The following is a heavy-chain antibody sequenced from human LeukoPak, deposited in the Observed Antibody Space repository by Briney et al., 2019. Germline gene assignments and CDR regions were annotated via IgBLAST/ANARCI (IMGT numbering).Heavy chain of an antibody. J-gene: IGHJ4*02. D-gene: IGHD3-16*01. Sequence: GGSLRLSCAASGFIVSSEYMSWVRQAPGKGLEWVSVIYSGANTYYADSVQGRFTISRDTSRNTLYLQMNSLRAEDTAVYYCARLGPYYFDSWGQGTLVIVSS. V-gene: IGHV3-53*01. CDR2: IYSGANT. CDR3: ARLGPYYFDS. CDR1: GFIVSSEY.